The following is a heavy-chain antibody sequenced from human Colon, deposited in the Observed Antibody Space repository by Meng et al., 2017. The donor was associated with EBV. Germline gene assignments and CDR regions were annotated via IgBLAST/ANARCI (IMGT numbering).Heavy chain of an antibody. CDR2: IYYTGST. J-gene: IGHJ4*02. CDR1: GGSINSGDYY. CDR3: ARNYYFDY. V-gene: IGHV4-30-4*01. Sequence: QVPLQVSGPGLGKPSQTLSLTCPVSGGSINSGDYYWSWIRQPPGKGLEWIGYIYYTGSTYYNPSLKSRVTISMDTSKNQFSLRLSSVTAADTAVYYCARNYYFDYWGQGTLVTVSS.